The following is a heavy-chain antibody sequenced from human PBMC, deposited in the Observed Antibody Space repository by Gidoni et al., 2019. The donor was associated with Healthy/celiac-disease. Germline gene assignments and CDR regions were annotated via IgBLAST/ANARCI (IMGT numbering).Heavy chain of an antibody. J-gene: IGHJ4*02. Sequence: QVQLVQSGAEVKKPGASVKISCKVSGYTLTELSMHWVRQAPGKGLEWMGGFDPEDGETIYAQKFQGRVTMTEDTSTDTAYMELSSLRSEDTAVYYCATGALSSSWYPARYFDYWGQGTLVTVSS. CDR1: GYTLTELS. CDR3: ATGALSSSWYPARYFDY. CDR2: FDPEDGET. D-gene: IGHD6-13*01. V-gene: IGHV1-24*01.